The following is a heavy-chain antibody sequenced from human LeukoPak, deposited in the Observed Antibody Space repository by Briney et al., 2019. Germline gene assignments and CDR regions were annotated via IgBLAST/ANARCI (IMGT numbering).Heavy chain of an antibody. J-gene: IGHJ4*02. CDR2: ISGSGGST. D-gene: IGHD6-19*01. CDR3: ARDSLYSSGWYGGDLDY. CDR1: GFTFSSYG. V-gene: IGHV3-23*01. Sequence: GGSLRLSCAASGFTFSSYGMSWVRQAPGKGLEWVSAISGSGGSTYYADSVKGRFTISRDNSKNTLYLQMNSLRAEDTAVYYCARDSLYSSGWYGGDLDYWGQGTLVTVSS.